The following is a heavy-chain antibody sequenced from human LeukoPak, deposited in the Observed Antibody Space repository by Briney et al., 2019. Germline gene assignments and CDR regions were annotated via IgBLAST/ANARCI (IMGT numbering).Heavy chain of an antibody. CDR1: GFSFRNYA. CDR3: TRDGGSFCAFDY. D-gene: IGHD1-26*01. CDR2: INTDGRIT. Sequence: GGSLRLSCVASGFSFRNYAIHWVRQAPGKGLEYVSVINTDGRITYYADSVKGRFTISRDNSKNTVYLQMGSLRGEDMAVYYCTRDGGSFCAFDYWGQGALVTVSS. V-gene: IGHV3-64*02. J-gene: IGHJ4*02.